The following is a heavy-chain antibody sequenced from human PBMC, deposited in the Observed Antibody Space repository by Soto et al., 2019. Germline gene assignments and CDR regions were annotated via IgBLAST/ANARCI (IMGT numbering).Heavy chain of an antibody. CDR2: IKQDGSEK. J-gene: IGHJ4*02. CDR3: AGGTGWLIDY. V-gene: IGHV3-7*04. CDR1: GFTFSNYW. D-gene: IGHD6-19*01. Sequence: GGSLRLSCAASGFTFSNYWMHWVRQAPGKGLEWVANIKQDGSEKYYVDSVKGRFSISRDNAQNSMYLQMNSLRAEDTAVYYCAGGTGWLIDYWGQGTLVTVSS.